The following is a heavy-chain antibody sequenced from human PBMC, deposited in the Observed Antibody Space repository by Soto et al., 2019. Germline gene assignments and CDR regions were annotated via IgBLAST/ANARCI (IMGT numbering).Heavy chain of an antibody. CDR2: IYYSGST. CDR3: ARGDSSGYLYY. CDR1: GGSISSGGYY. V-gene: IGHV4-31*03. J-gene: IGHJ4*02. D-gene: IGHD3-22*01. Sequence: QVQLQESGPGLVKPSQTLSLTCTVSGGSISSGGYYWSWIRQHPGKGLEWIGYIYYSGSTYYNPSLKSRFTISVDTSKNQFSRKLSSVTAADTAVYYCARGDSSGYLYYWGQGTLVTVSS.